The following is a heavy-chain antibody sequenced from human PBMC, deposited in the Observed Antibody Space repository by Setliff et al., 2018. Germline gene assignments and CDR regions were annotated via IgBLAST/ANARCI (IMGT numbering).Heavy chain of an antibody. CDR2: IYTKGSI. CDR1: GGSMTDFF. CDR3: ARQPSSGSYYNPRPYYFDF. J-gene: IGHJ4*02. Sequence: SETLSLTCSVAGGSMTDFFWHWIRQSPGKGLEWIGYIYTKGSINYNPSLRSRVTMSVDRSRNQFSLKLRSVTAADTAVYYCARQPSSGSYYNPRPYYFDFWGQGTLVTVSS. V-gene: IGHV4-4*08. D-gene: IGHD3-10*01.